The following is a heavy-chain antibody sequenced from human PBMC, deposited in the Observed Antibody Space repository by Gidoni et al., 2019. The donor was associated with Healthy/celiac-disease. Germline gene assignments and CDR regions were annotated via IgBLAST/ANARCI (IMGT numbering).Heavy chain of an antibody. D-gene: IGHD2-21*02. J-gene: IGHJ4*02. CDR3: ARLGVVTAIPFDY. CDR2: INAGNGNT. V-gene: IGHV1-3*01. Sequence: HVQLVQSGAEVKKPGASVKVSCKASGYTFTSYAMHWVRQAPGQRLEWMGWINAGNGNTKYSQKFQGRVTITRDTSASTAYMELSSLRSEDTAVYYCARLGVVTAIPFDYWGQGTLVTVSS. CDR1: GYTFTSYA.